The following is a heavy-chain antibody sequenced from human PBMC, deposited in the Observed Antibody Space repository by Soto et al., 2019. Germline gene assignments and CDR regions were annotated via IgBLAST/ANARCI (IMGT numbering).Heavy chain of an antibody. CDR1: GGTFGSYA. Sequence: QVQLVQSGAEVKKPGSSVKVSCKASGGTFGSYAFRWVRQAPGQGLEWMGGIIPVSGAAHYAQKFRGRVTITADESTSTAYMELSSLSSQDTAVYYCATALGCRSTSCTLDYWGQGTRVIVSS. CDR3: ATALGCRSTSCTLDY. V-gene: IGHV1-69*01. D-gene: IGHD2-2*01. CDR2: IIPVSGAA. J-gene: IGHJ4*02.